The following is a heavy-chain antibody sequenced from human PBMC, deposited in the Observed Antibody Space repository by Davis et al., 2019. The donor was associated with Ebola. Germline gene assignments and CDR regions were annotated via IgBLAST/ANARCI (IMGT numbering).Heavy chain of an antibody. Sequence: GVLKISCAASGFTFSSCAMSWVRQAPGKGLEWVSTISVRGDNTYYADSVRGRFTISRDNSRNTLYLQMNSLRPEDTALYYCARVSSGWEFGASDVWGQGTTVTVSS. CDR2: ISVRGDNT. V-gene: IGHV3-23*01. CDR3: ARVSSGWEFGASDV. J-gene: IGHJ6*02. CDR1: GFTFSSCA. D-gene: IGHD6-19*01.